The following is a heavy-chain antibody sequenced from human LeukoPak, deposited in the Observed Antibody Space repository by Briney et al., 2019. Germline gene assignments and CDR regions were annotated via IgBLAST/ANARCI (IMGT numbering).Heavy chain of an antibody. CDR1: GYTFTSYG. CDR2: ISAYNGNT. D-gene: IGHD3-16*01. Sequence: GASVKVSCKASGYTFTSYGISWVRQAPGQGLEWMGWISAYNGNTNYAQKFQGRVTITRNTSISTAYMELSSLRSEDTAVYYCARAVSRYYYYYYMDVWGKGTTVTVSS. J-gene: IGHJ6*03. CDR3: ARAVSRYYYYYYMDV. V-gene: IGHV1-18*01.